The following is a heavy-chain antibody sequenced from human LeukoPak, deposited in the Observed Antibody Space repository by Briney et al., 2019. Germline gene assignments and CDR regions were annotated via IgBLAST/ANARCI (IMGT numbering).Heavy chain of an antibody. Sequence: GGSLRLSCAASGFTFSSYAMSWVRQAPGGGLEWVSAISGSGSSTYHADSVEGRFTISRDNSKNTLYLQMNSLRVEDTATYYCAKGSSAVRPYYFDCWGQGTLVTVSS. CDR1: GFTFSSYA. J-gene: IGHJ4*02. CDR2: ISGSGSST. CDR3: AKGSSAVRPYYFDC. D-gene: IGHD3-22*01. V-gene: IGHV3-23*01.